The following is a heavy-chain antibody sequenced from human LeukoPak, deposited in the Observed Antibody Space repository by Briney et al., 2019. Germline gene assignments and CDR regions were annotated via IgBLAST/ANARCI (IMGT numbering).Heavy chain of an antibody. CDR3: ARAYCTNGVCHIFDY. V-gene: IGHV1-46*01. D-gene: IGHD2-8*01. Sequence: VASVKVSCKASGYTFTGYYMHWVRQAPGQGLEWMGIINPSGGSTSYAQKFQGRVTMTRDTSTSTVYMELSSLRSEDTAVYYCARAYCTNGVCHIFDYWGQGTLVTVSS. CDR1: GYTFTGYY. J-gene: IGHJ4*02. CDR2: INPSGGST.